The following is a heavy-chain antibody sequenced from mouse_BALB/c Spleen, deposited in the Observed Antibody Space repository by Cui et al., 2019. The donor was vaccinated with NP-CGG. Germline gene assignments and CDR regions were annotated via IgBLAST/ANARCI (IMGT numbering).Heavy chain of an antibody. CDR1: GYTFTSYL. CDR3: ARYDYYGSSYFDY. CDR2: IDPNSGGS. D-gene: IGHD1-1*01. J-gene: IGHJ2*01. Sequence: QVKLQQPGAELVKPGASVKRYCKASGYTFTSYLMHWMKQRPGRGLEWIGRIDPNSGGSKYNEGFKSKATLTVDKPSSTAYMQLSSLTSEDSAVYYCARYDYYGSSYFDYWGQGTTLTVSS. V-gene: IGHV1-72*01.